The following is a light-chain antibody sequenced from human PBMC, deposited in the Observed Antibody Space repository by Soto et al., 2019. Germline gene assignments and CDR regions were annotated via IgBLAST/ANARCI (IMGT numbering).Light chain of an antibody. CDR3: QQYYSYPLT. Sequence: AIRMTQSPSSLSASTGDRVTITCRAMQGISSYLAWYQQKPGKAPKLLIYAASTLQSGVPSRFSGSGSGTDFTLTISCLQSEDFATYYCQQYYSYPLTFGGGTKVEIK. J-gene: IGKJ4*02. CDR1: QGISSY. CDR2: AAS. V-gene: IGKV1-8*01.